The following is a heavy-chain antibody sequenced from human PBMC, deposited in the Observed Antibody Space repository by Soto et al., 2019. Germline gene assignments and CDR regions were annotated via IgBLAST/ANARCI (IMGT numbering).Heavy chain of an antibody. CDR3: ARGGGVGVAGSAAFDM. J-gene: IGHJ3*02. V-gene: IGHV1-2*02. CDR2: VNPATGAA. D-gene: IGHD3-3*01. Sequence: QLHLVQSGAVVKKPGASVTVSCSASGYPVTAYYMHWVRQAPGRGLEWMGGVNPATGAAKYTQTFQGRVTMTRDTSTRTVFTELSGLTSEDTAVFYCARGGGVGVAGSAAFDMWGQGTLVTVSS. CDR1: GYPVTAYY.